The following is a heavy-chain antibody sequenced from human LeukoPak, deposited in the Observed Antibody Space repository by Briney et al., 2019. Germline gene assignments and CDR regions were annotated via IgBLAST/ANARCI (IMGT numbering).Heavy chain of an antibody. J-gene: IGHJ4*02. CDR2: ISAYNGNT. CDR3: ARGGSLWFGELYGAYYFDY. D-gene: IGHD3-10*01. Sequence: ASVKVSCKASGYTFTSYGISWVRQAPGQGLEWMGWISAYNGNTNYAQKLQGRVTMTTDTSTSTAYMELRSLRSDDTAVYYCARGGSLWFGELYGAYYFDYWGQGTLVTVSS. CDR1: GYTFTSYG. V-gene: IGHV1-18*01.